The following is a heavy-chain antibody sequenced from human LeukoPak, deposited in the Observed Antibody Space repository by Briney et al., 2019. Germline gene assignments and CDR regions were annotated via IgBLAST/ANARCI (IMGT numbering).Heavy chain of an antibody. D-gene: IGHD1-26*01. V-gene: IGHV4-59*08. CDR1: GGSISSYY. Sequence: SETLSLTCTVSGGSISSYYWSWIRQPPGKGLEWIGDIYYSGSTNYNPSLKSRVTISVDTSKNQFSLRLSSVTAADTPVYYSARLASGSYGPLTPFDSWGQRTLVTVSS. J-gene: IGHJ4*02. CDR2: IYYSGST. CDR3: ARLASGSYGPLTPFDS.